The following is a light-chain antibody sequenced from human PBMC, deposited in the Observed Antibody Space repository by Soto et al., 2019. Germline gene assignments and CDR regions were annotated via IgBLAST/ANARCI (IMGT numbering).Light chain of an antibody. CDR1: QSINKY. J-gene: IGKJ5*01. CDR2: AAS. CDR3: QQSYKSPN. V-gene: IGKV1-39*01. Sequence: DIQMTQSPSSLSASVGDTVTITCRASQSINKYLNWYQQKTGMAPNLLIYAASTLHTGVPSRFSGSGSGTDFTLTISSLQPGDFATYYCQQSYKSPNFGQGTRLRL.